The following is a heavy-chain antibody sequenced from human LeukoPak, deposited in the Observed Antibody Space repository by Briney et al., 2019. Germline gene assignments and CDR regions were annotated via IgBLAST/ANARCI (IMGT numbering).Heavy chain of an antibody. CDR1: GFTSSSYS. CDR2: ISSSSSYI. J-gene: IGHJ4*02. CDR3: ARVGYGDYYFDY. V-gene: IGHV3-21*01. D-gene: IGHD4-17*01. Sequence: PGGSLRLSCAASGFTSSSYSMNWVRQAPGKGLEWVSSISSSSSYIYYADSVKGRFTISRDNAKNSLYLQMNSLRAEDTAVYYCARVGYGDYYFDYWGQGTLVTVSS.